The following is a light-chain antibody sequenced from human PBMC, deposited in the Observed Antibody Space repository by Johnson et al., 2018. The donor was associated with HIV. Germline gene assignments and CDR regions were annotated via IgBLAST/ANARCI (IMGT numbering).Light chain of an antibody. CDR2: ENH. Sequence: QPVLTQPPSVSAAPGQKVTISCSGSSSNIGNNYVSWYQQLPGTAHRLLVYENHRRPSGISDRFSASKSGTSATLGITGLQTGDEADYFCGTWDLSLNAYVFGPGTKVTVL. CDR1: SSNIGNNY. CDR3: GTWDLSLNAYV. J-gene: IGLJ1*01. V-gene: IGLV1-51*02.